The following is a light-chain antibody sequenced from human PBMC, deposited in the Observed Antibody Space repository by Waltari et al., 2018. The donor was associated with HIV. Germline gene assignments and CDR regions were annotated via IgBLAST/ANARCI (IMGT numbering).Light chain of an antibody. V-gene: IGLV1-44*01. CDR1: SSNLGNNP. CDR2: SNN. J-gene: IGLJ2*01. Sequence: QSVLTQPPSASGTPGQRVTTTCSGSSSNLGNNPVEWYQQLPGTAPKLLIYSNNQRPSGVPDRISGSKSGTSASLAIGGLQSDDEADYYCASWEDSLHGPVFGGGTKLTVL. CDR3: ASWEDSLHGPV.